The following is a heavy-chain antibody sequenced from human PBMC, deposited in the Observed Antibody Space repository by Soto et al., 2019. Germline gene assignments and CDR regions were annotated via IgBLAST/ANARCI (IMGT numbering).Heavy chain of an antibody. J-gene: IGHJ5*02. Sequence: ASGKGSPKASGSTFTAYYMHCFRQPPGQGLEWMGWINPNSGGTNYAQKFQGWVTMTRDTSISTAYMELSRLRSDDTAVYYCARGGSVVVVAATLNWFDPWGQGTLVTVSS. CDR1: GSTFTAYY. D-gene: IGHD2-15*01. CDR3: ARGGSVVVVAATLNWFDP. V-gene: IGHV1-2*04. CDR2: INPNSGGT.